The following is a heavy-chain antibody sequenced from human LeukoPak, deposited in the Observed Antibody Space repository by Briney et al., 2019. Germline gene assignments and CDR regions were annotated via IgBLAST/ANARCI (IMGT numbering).Heavy chain of an antibody. D-gene: IGHD1-14*01. CDR2: IYTSGST. V-gene: IGHV4-4*07. CDR3: ARGERVTAFDY. J-gene: IGHJ4*02. CDR1: GGSITSYY. Sequence: PSETLSLTCTVSGGSITSYYCSWIRQPAGKGLEWIGHIYTSGSTNYNPSLKSRVTMSVDTSKNQISLKLTSVTAADTAVYYCARGERVTAFDYWGQGTLVSVSS.